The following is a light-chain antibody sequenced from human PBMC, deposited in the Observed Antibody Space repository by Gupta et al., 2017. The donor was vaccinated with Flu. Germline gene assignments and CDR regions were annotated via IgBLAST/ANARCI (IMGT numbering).Light chain of an antibody. Sequence: DIQMTQSPSTLSASVGDRVTITCRASQSISSWLSWYQQQPGKAPKLLIYKASTLESGVPSRFSGSGFETEFTLTISRLQPDDFATYYCQEYNSYWAFGQGTKVEIK. J-gene: IGKJ1*01. CDR3: QEYNSYWA. CDR2: KAS. V-gene: IGKV1-5*03. CDR1: QSISSW.